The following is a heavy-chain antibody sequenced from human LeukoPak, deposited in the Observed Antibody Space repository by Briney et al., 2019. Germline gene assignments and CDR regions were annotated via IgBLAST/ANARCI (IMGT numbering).Heavy chain of an antibody. CDR3: AKDKPDLYYYYMDV. CDR2: ISYDGSNK. V-gene: IGHV3-30*18. Sequence: PGGSLRFSCAASGFTFSSYGMHWVRQAPGKGLEWVAVISYDGSNKYYADSVKGRFTISRDNSKNTLYLQMNSLRAEDTAVYYCAKDKPDLYYYYMDVWGKGTTVTVSS. D-gene: IGHD1-14*01. J-gene: IGHJ6*03. CDR1: GFTFSSYG.